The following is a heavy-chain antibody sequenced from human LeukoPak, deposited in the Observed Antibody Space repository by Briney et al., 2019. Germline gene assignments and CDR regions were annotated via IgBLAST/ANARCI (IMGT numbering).Heavy chain of an antibody. CDR1: GYTFTGYY. V-gene: IGHV1-46*03. CDR3: ARDPKIYYGSGSYYNGVFDY. D-gene: IGHD3-10*01. J-gene: IGHJ4*02. Sequence: GASVKVSCKASGYTFTGYYMHWVRQAPGQGLEWMGIINPSGGSTSYAQKFQGRVTMTRDTSTSTVYMELSSLRSEDTAVYYCARDPKIYYGSGSYYNGVFDYWGQGTLVTVSS. CDR2: INPSGGST.